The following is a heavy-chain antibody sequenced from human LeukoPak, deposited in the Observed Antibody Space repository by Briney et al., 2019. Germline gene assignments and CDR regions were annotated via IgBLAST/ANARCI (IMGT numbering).Heavy chain of an antibody. CDR1: GDSINSLDL. D-gene: IGHD1-26*01. V-gene: IGHV4-4*02. CDR2: MYLSGTT. J-gene: IGHJ4*02. Sequence: SGTLSLTCTVSGDSINSLDLWSWVRQPPGKGLEWIGEMYLSGTTHSNPSVKSRATISADTSKNQFSLKLNSVTAADTAVYYCVRDRELHYWGQGILVTVSS. CDR3: VRDRELHY.